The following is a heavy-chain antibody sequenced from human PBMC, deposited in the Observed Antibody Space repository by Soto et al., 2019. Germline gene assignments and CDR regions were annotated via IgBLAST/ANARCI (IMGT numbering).Heavy chain of an antibody. CDR2: IFPDDSDT. Sequence: PGESLKISCKASGYIIKNYWIGWVRQMPGQGLEWMGIIFPDDSDTRYSPSFQGHVPISVDKSISTAYVQGSSLRASDSAIYYCFRGGVTSRTFGYLGQGTLVTVSP. CDR1: GYIIKNYW. CDR3: FRGGVTSRTFGY. V-gene: IGHV5-51*01. J-gene: IGHJ4*02. D-gene: IGHD3-10*01.